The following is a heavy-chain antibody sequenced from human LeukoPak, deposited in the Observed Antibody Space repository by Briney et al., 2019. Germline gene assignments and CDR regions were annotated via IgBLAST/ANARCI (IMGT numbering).Heavy chain of an antibody. J-gene: IGHJ4*02. Sequence: SVKVSCKASGYTFTSYGISWVRQAPGQGLEWMGRIIPILGIANYAQKFQGRVTITADKSTSTAYMELSSLRSEDTAVYYCARVDSSGWPDYWGQGTLVTVSS. V-gene: IGHV1-69*04. CDR2: IIPILGIA. CDR1: GYTFTSYG. CDR3: ARVDSSGWPDY. D-gene: IGHD6-19*01.